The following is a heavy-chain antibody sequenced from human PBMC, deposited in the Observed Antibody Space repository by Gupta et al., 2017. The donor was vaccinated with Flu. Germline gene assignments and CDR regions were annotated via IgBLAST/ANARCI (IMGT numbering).Heavy chain of an antibody. CDR2: INHSGST. J-gene: IGHJ6*02. CDR1: GGSFSGYY. Sequence: QVQLQQWGAGLLKPSETLSLTCAVYGGSFSGYYWSWIRQPPGKGLEWIGEINHSGSTNYNPSLKSRVTISVDTSKNQFSLKLSSVTAADTAVYYCARDPPDIITGTTGLRGMDVWGQGTTVTVSS. D-gene: IGHD1-7*01. V-gene: IGHV4-34*01. CDR3: ARDPPDIITGTTGLRGMDV.